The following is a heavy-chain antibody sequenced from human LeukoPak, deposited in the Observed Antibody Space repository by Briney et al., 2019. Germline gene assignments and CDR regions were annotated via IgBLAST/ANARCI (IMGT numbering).Heavy chain of an antibody. D-gene: IGHD3-22*01. V-gene: IGHV3-21*01. Sequence: GGSLRLSCAASGFTFSSYSMNWVRQAPGKGLEWVSSISSSSSSYIYYADSVKGRFTISRDNAKNSLYLQMNSLRAEDTAVYYCASEASSGFTNAFDIWGQGTMVTVSS. CDR1: GFTFSSYS. CDR2: ISSSSSSYI. CDR3: ASEASSGFTNAFDI. J-gene: IGHJ3*02.